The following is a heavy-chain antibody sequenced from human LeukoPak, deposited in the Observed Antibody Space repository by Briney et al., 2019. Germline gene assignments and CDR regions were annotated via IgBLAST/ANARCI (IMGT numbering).Heavy chain of an antibody. D-gene: IGHD5-18*01. CDR1: GGSFSAYS. CDR2: INHSGSS. J-gene: IGHJ4*02. V-gene: IGHV4-34*01. Sequence: PSETLSLTCAVYGGSFSAYSWNWVRQPPGQGPEWIGEINHSGSSNYNPSLKSRVTISVDTSKNQFSLKLGSVTAADTAVYYCARGVGGFTAMVYYFDYWGQGTLVTVSS. CDR3: ARGVGGFTAMVYYFDY.